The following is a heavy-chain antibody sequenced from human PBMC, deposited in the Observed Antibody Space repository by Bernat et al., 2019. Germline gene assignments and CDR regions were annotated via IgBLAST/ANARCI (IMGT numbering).Heavy chain of an antibody. CDR1: GDSISNDY. V-gene: IGHV4-59*08. D-gene: IGHD3-10*01. CDR3: ARRALMTKTGAGNWFDP. CDR2: IHYSGSI. Sequence: QVQLQESGPGLVKPSETLSLTCSVSGDSISNDYYNWVRQPPGKGLEWIGHIHYSGSINYNPSLKSRVTISVDTSNNQFFLKLNSVTAADTGLYYCARRALMTKTGAGNWFDPWGQGILVTISS. J-gene: IGHJ5*02.